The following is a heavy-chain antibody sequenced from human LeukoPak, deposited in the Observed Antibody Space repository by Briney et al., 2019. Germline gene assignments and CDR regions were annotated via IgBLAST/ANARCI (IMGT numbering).Heavy chain of an antibody. J-gene: IGHJ3*02. CDR3: ARVPTGGRDCSGGSCYLNGAFDI. Sequence: PGRSLRLSCAASGFTFSSYAMHWVRQAPGKGLEWVAVISYDGSNKYYADSVKGRFTISRDNSKNTLYLQMNSLRAEDTAVYYCARVPTGGRDCSGGSCYLNGAFDIWGQGTMVTVSS. D-gene: IGHD2-15*01. V-gene: IGHV3-30-3*01. CDR2: ISYDGSNK. CDR1: GFTFSSYA.